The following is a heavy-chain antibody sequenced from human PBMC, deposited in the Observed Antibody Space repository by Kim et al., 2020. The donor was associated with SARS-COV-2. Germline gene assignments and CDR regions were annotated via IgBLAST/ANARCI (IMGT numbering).Heavy chain of an antibody. Sequence: SETLSLTCAVYGGSFSGYYWSWIRQPPGKGLEWIGEINHSGSTIYNPSLKSRVTISVDTSKNQFSLKLSSVTAADTAVYYCARPSIAVAGYDYWGQGTLVTVSS. J-gene: IGHJ4*02. CDR3: ARPSIAVAGYDY. CDR2: INHSGST. V-gene: IGHV4-34*01. CDR1: GGSFSGYY. D-gene: IGHD6-19*01.